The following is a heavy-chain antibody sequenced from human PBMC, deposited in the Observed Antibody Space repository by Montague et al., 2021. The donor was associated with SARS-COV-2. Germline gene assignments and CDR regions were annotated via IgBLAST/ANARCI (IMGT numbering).Heavy chain of an antibody. CDR2: IYWGDEK. Sequence: VKPTQTLTLTCTFSGFSITTSTMGVGWIRQPPGKALEWLALIYWGDEKRFSPSLKSRFTITKDTFKDQVVLRMTNMDPVDTATYYCVHYASGSYYFHYWGQGTLVTVSS. CDR1: GFSITTSTMG. CDR3: VHYASGSYYFHY. D-gene: IGHD3-10*01. V-gene: IGHV2-5*02. J-gene: IGHJ4*02.